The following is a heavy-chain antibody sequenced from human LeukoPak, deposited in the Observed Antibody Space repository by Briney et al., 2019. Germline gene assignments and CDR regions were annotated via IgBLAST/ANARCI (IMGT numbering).Heavy chain of an antibody. V-gene: IGHV1-2*06. D-gene: IGHD6-19*01. J-gene: IGHJ4*02. CDR3: ARDGDIKQWLVYYFDY. CDR2: INPNSGGT. Sequence: ASEKVSCKASGGTFSSYAISWVRQAPGQGLEWMGRINPNSGGTNYAQKFQGRVTMTRDTSISTAYMELSRLRSDDTAVYYCARDGDIKQWLVYYFDYWGQGTLVTVSS. CDR1: GGTFSSYA.